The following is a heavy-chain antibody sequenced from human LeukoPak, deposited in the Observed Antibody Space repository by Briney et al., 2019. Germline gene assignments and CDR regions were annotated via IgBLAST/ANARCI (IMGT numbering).Heavy chain of an antibody. CDR2: ISSSGSAI. CDR3: ARVAGSYYYFDY. J-gene: IGHJ4*02. V-gene: IGHV3-48*03. Sequence: PGGTLRLSCAASGFTFSSYEINCVRQAPGRGLEWVSYISSSGSAIYYADSVKGRFTISRDNAKKSLYLQMNSLRAEDTAVYYCARVAGSYYYFDYWGQGTLVTVSS. D-gene: IGHD1-26*01. CDR1: GFTFSSYE.